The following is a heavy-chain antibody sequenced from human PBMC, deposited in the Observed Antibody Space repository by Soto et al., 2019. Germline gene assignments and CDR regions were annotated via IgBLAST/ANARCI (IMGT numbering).Heavy chain of an antibody. Sequence: ASVKVSCKASGYTFTSYYMHWVRQAPGQGLEWMGIINPSGGSTSYAQKFQGRVTMTRDTSTSTVYMELSSLRSEDTAVYYCARDSYYYYGSGSYYDAAPPGSYYYGMDVWGQGTTVTVSS. CDR3: ARDSYYYYGSGSYYDAAPPGSYYYGMDV. CDR2: INPSGGST. J-gene: IGHJ6*02. V-gene: IGHV1-46*01. D-gene: IGHD3-10*01. CDR1: GYTFTSYY.